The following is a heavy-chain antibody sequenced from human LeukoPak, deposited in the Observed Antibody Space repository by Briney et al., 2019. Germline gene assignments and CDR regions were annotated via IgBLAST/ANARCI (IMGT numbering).Heavy chain of an antibody. CDR3: ARERSSGWYGAFDI. CDR2: ISSSSSYI. V-gene: IGHV3-21*01. CDR1: GFTLSSYS. J-gene: IGHJ3*02. Sequence: GGSLRLSCAASGFTLSSYSMNWVRQAPGKGLEWVSSISSSSSYIYYADSVKGRFTISRDNAKNSLYLQMNSLRAEDTAVYYCARERSSGWYGAFDIWGQGTMVTVSS. D-gene: IGHD6-19*01.